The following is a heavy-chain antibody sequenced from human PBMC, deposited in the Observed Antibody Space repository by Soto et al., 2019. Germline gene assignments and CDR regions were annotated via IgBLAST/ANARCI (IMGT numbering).Heavy chain of an antibody. CDR2: IIPIIDVT. CDR1: GDTFSSYT. J-gene: IGHJ4*02. D-gene: IGHD5-18*01. V-gene: IGHV1-69*02. CDR3: ARGYTYGYFHY. Sequence: QVQLVQSGTEVKKPGSSMKISCRASGDTFSSYTIAWVRQAPGQGLEWMGSIIPIIDVTNYAQKFQGRVTISADTSTSTVFMELSSLRSEDTVMYYCARGYTYGYFHYWGQGTLVTVSS.